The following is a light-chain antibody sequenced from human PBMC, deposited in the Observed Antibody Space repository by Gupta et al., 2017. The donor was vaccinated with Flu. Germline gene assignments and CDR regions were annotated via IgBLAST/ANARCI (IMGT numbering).Light chain of an antibody. Sequence: SITIPCTGASSDVGGYNYVSWYQQRPGKAPKLIIYGVSNRPSGVSNRFSGSKSGNMASLTISGLQTEDEADYYCDSYTSTNTRVFGTGTKVTVL. CDR3: DSYTSTNTRV. J-gene: IGLJ1*01. V-gene: IGLV2-14*01. CDR1: SSDVGGYNY. CDR2: GVS.